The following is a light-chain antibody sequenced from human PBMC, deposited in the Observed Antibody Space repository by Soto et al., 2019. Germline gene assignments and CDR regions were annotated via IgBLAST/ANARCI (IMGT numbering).Light chain of an antibody. CDR2: GAS. Sequence: EIVLTQSPGTLSLSPGERVTLSCRASQSIYNNYLAWYQQKPGRAPRLLMYGASTRITGIPDRFSGSGSGTDFTLTINRLEPEDFAVYYCQHSVNSPRTFGQGTKVEIK. J-gene: IGKJ1*01. V-gene: IGKV3-20*01. CDR1: QSIYNNY. CDR3: QHSVNSPRT.